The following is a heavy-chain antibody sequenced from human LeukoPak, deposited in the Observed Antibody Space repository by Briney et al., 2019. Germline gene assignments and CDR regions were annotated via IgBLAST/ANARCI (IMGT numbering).Heavy chain of an antibody. Sequence: SQTLSLTCNISGVSISDGRYYWAWIRQRPGKGLEWLGYRYYSGSAKYNPSLKSRLTISIDTPENQFSLHLNSVTAADTAMYYCATPYCSGISCLDVFNIWGQGRTVTVSS. CDR1: GVSISDGRYY. J-gene: IGHJ3*02. CDR2: RYYSGSA. V-gene: IGHV4-31*03. D-gene: IGHD2-2*01. CDR3: ATPYCSGISCLDVFNI.